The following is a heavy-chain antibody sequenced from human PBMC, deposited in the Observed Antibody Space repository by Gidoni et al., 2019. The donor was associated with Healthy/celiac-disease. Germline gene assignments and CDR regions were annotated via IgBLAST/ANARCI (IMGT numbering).Heavy chain of an antibody. CDR3: AKDERFDP. V-gene: IGHV3-30*18. Sequence: QVQLVASGGGVVQPGRSLELSCAASGFPFSSYGMHWVRQAPGKGLEWVAVISYDGSNKYYADSVKGRFTISRDNSKNTLYLQMNSLRAEDTAVYYCAKDERFDPWGQGTLVTVSS. CDR1: GFPFSSYG. CDR2: ISYDGSNK. J-gene: IGHJ5*02.